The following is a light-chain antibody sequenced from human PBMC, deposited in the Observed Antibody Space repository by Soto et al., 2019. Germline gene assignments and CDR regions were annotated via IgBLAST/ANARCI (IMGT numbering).Light chain of an antibody. CDR1: QTISSN. J-gene: IGKJ4*01. CDR2: GAS. CDR3: QQYNDWPPLT. Sequence: EVVMTQSPATLSVSPGERATLSCRASQTISSNVAWYQQKPGQAPRLLIYGASTRATGIPARFSGSGSGTEFTLTISSLKSEDFAVYYCQQYNDWPPLTFGGGTQVEIK. V-gene: IGKV3-15*01.